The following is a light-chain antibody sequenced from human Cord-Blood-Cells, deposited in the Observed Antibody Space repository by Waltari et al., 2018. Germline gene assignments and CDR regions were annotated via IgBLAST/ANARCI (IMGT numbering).Light chain of an antibody. J-gene: IGLJ3*02. V-gene: IGLV4-60*03. CDR1: SGHSSYI. CDR3: ETWDSNTWV. Sequence: QPVLTQSSSASASLGSSVKLTCTLSSGHSSYIIAWHQQQPGKAPRYWMKLEGSGSYNKGSGVPDRFSGASSGADRYLTSSNLQSEDEADYYCETWDSNTWVFGGGTKLTVL. CDR2: LEGSGSY.